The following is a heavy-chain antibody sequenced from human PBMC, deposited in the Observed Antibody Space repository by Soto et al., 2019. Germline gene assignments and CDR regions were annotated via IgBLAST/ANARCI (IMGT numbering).Heavy chain of an antibody. V-gene: IGHV4-31*03. CDR1: GGSISSGGYY. Sequence: QVQLQESGPGLVKPSQTLSLTCTVSGGSISSGGYYWSWIRQHPGKGLEWIGYIYYSGSTYYNPSLQSRVTISVDTSKNQFSLKLSSVTAADTAVYYCARDGRPEATLYAFDIWGQGTMVTVSS. CDR2: IYYSGST. CDR3: ARDGRPEATLYAFDI. D-gene: IGHD5-12*01. J-gene: IGHJ3*02.